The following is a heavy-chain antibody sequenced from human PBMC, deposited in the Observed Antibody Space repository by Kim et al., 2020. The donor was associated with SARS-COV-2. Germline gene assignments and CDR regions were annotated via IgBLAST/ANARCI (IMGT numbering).Heavy chain of an antibody. CDR2: IRTNADNYAT. J-gene: IGHJ4*02. Sequence: GGSLRLSCAASGFIFSDSAIYWVRQASGKGLEWVGRIRTNADNYATIYGASVKGRFTISREDSKNTACLQMNSLKTEDTAVYYCARAQGGYDYIDHWGQGPLVTVSS. CDR3: ARAQGGYDYIDH. V-gene: IGHV3-73*01. D-gene: IGHD5-12*01. CDR1: GFIFSDSA.